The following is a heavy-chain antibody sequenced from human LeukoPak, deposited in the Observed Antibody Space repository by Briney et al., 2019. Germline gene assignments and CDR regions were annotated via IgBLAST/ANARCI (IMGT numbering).Heavy chain of an antibody. CDR2: IGSSGAST. CDR3: AKYHCEGDSCYSLFGY. Sequence: PGGSLRLSCAASGFTFSSYDMNWVRQAPGKGLDWVSGIGSSGASTYYADSVKGRFTISRDNSKNTLYLQMNSLRVEDTVVYYCAKYHCEGDSCYSLFGYWGQGTLVTVTS. CDR1: GFTFSSYD. D-gene: IGHD2-15*01. V-gene: IGHV3-23*01. J-gene: IGHJ4*02.